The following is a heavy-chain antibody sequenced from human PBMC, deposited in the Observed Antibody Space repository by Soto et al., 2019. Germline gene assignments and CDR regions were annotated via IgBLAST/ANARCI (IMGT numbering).Heavy chain of an antibody. CDR2: ISYDGSNK. CDR3: AKAIYNPGGMDV. V-gene: IGHV3-30*18. D-gene: IGHD1-1*01. J-gene: IGHJ6*02. CDR1: GFTFSSYG. Sequence: QVPLVESGGGVVQPGRSLRLSCAASGFTFSSYGMHWVRQAPGKGLEWVAVISYDGSNKYYADSVKGRFTISRDNSKNTLYLQMNSLRAEDTAVYYCAKAIYNPGGMDVWGQGTTVTVSS.